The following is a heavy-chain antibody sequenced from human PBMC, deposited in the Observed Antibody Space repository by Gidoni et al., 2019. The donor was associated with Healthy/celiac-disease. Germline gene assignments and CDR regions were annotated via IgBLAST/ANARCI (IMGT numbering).Heavy chain of an antibody. CDR3: SKRGSTSDYFDY. CDR2: VGNKTYGETT. Sequence: EVQLVEAGGGLVQPGRSLRLSCTTSGLSFSDHSVGWFRQAPGKGLEWVGFVGNKTYGETTEYAASVKGRFTVSRDDSKNIAYLQMISLKTEDTAVYYCSKRGSTSDYFDYWGQGTLVTVSS. CDR1: GLSFSDHS. J-gene: IGHJ4*02. D-gene: IGHD3-10*01. V-gene: IGHV3-49*03.